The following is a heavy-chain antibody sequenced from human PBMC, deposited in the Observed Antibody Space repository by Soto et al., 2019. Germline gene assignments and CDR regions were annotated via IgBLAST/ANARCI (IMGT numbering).Heavy chain of an antibody. J-gene: IGHJ4*02. CDR3: ARVPRDGYNSGFDY. Sequence: QVQLQESGPGLVKPSETLSLTCTVSGGSVSSGSYYWSWIRQPPGKGLEWIGYIYYSGSTNYNPSLKGRVTISVDTSKNQFSLKLSSVTAADTAVYYCARVPRDGYNSGFDYWGQGTLVTVSS. V-gene: IGHV4-61*01. CDR2: IYYSGST. CDR1: GGSVSSGSYY. D-gene: IGHD5-12*01.